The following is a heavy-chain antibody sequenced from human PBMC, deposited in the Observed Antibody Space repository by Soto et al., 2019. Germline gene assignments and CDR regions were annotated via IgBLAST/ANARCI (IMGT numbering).Heavy chain of an antibody. CDR3: ARGSGYYNAFDI. D-gene: IGHD3-3*01. CDR2: IYHSGST. V-gene: IGHV4-30-2*01. J-gene: IGHJ3*02. Sequence: SETLSLTCAVSGGSISSGGYSWSWIRQPPGKGLEWIGYIYHSGSTYYNPSLKSRVTISVDRSKNQFSLKLSSVTAPDTAVYYCARGSGYYNAFDICGQGTMVTVSS. CDR1: GGSISSGGYS.